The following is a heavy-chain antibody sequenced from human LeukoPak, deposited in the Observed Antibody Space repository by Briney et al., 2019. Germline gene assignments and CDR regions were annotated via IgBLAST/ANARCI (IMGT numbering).Heavy chain of an antibody. Sequence: PSETLSLTCTISGGSISSYYWSWIRQPPGKGLEWIGYIYYSGSTNYNPSLKSRVTISVDTSKNQFSLKLSSVTAADTAVYYCARDNWNYGSSMDVWGQGTTVTVSS. CDR1: GGSISSYY. CDR3: ARDNWNYGSSMDV. D-gene: IGHD1-7*01. J-gene: IGHJ6*02. V-gene: IGHV4-59*01. CDR2: IYYSGST.